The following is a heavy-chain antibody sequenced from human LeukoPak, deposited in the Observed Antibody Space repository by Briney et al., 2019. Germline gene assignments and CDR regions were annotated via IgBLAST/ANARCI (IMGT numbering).Heavy chain of an antibody. D-gene: IGHD3-10*01. Sequence: SQTLSLTCAVSGGSISSSNWWGWVRQPPGKGLEWIGEIYHSGSTNYNPSLKSRVTISVDKSKNQFSLKLSSVTAADTAVYYCARASYYYGSGRPPAFDIWGQGTMVTVSS. V-gene: IGHV4-4*02. CDR3: ARASYYYGSGRPPAFDI. J-gene: IGHJ3*02. CDR2: IYHSGST. CDR1: GGSISSSNW.